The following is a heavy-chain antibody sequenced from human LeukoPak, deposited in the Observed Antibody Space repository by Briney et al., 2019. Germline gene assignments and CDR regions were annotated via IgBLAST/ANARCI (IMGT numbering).Heavy chain of an antibody. D-gene: IGHD2-2*01. CDR1: GYTFTSYG. J-gene: IGHJ4*02. CDR3: ARDQIAFLVVPAAMGI. V-gene: IGHV1-18*01. CDR2: ISAYNGNT. Sequence: ASVKVSCKASGYTFTSYGISWVRQAPGQGLEWMGWISAYNGNTNYAQKLQGRVTMTTDTSTGTAYMELRSLRSDDTAVYYCARDQIAFLVVPAAMGIWGQGTLVTVSS.